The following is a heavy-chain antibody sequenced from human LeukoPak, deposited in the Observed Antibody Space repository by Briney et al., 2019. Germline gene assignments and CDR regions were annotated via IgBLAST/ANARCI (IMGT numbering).Heavy chain of an antibody. CDR2: IRYDGSNK. Sequence: EGSLRLSCAASGFTFSSYGMHWVRQAPGKGLEWVAFIRYDGSNKYYADSVKGRFTISRDNSKNTLYLQMNSLRAEDTAVYYCAKVIAYSFYYDSSGLRDYWGQGTLVTVSS. J-gene: IGHJ4*02. CDR1: GFTFSSYG. V-gene: IGHV3-30*02. CDR3: AKVIAYSFYYDSSGLRDY. D-gene: IGHD3-22*01.